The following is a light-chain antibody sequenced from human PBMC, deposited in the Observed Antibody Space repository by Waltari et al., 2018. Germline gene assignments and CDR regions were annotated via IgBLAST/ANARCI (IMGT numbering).Light chain of an antibody. J-gene: IGKJ1*01. V-gene: IGKV3-20*01. Sequence: ITLTQSPGTVSLSHGDRSPLSCKASQSIVKYLAWYQQKPGQAPRLLIYHTSNMATGVPHRFSGSGSEADFSLTISSLEPEDIAMYDCQHYVHLPATFGQGTNVEIK. CDR2: HTS. CDR1: QSIVKY. CDR3: QHYVHLPAT.